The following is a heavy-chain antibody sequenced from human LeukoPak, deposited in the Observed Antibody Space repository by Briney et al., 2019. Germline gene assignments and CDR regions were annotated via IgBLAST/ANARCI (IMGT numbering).Heavy chain of an antibody. CDR2: INHSGRT. V-gene: IGHV4-34*01. J-gene: IGHJ4*02. CDR3: ARGVDYYGV. D-gene: IGHD3-10*01. CDR1: GGSFSAYY. Sequence: SETLSLTCAVYGGSFSAYYWSWIRQPPGKGLEWVGEINHSGRTNYNPSLKSRVTISVDTSKKQFSLKLSSVTAADTAVYYCARGVDYYGVWGQGTLVTVSS.